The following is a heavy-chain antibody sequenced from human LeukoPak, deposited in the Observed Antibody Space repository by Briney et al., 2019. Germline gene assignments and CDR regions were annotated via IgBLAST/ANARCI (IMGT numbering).Heavy chain of an antibody. V-gene: IGHV3-30*18. Sequence: GRSLRLSCAASRFTFSSYSMHWVRQAPGKGLEWVAVISYDGSNKYYADSVKGRFTVSRDNSKNTLYLQMNSLRAEDTAVYYCAKEGRDGFNYDYWGQGTLVTVSS. CDR3: AKEGRDGFNYDY. CDR2: ISYDGSNK. J-gene: IGHJ4*02. D-gene: IGHD5-24*01. CDR1: RFTFSSYS.